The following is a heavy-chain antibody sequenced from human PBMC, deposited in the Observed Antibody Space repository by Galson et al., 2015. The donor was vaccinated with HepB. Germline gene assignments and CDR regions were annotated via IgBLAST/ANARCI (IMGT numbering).Heavy chain of an antibody. CDR2: IKQDGSEK. V-gene: IGHV3-7*03. CDR3: ARDGGHYVDTARGAFDI. Sequence: SLRLSCAASGFTVTTNHICWVRQAPGKGLEWLANIKQDGSEKYYVDSVKGRFTISRDNAKNSLYLQMNSLRAEDTAVYYCARDGGHYVDTARGAFDIWGQGTMVTVSS. J-gene: IGHJ3*02. D-gene: IGHD5-18*01. CDR1: GFTVTTNH.